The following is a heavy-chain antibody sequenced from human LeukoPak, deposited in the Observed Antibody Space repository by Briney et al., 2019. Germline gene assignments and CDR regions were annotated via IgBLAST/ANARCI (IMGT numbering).Heavy chain of an antibody. V-gene: IGHV3-23*01. D-gene: IGHD3-22*01. CDR2: ISGSGAST. J-gene: IGHJ4*02. CDR1: GFNFNNYV. Sequence: PGGSLRLSCAASGFNFNNYVMSWVRQAPGKGLEWVSGISGSGASTYYADSVKGRFTISRDNPKNTLYLQMNRLRAEDTAVYYCAKWTIVMVISSGYYFDYWGQGALVTVSS. CDR3: AKWTIVMVISSGYYFDY.